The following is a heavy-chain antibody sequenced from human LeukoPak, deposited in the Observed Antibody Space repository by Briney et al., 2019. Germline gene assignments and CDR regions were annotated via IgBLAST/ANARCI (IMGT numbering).Heavy chain of an antibody. J-gene: IGHJ4*02. Sequence: GGSLRLSCAASGFIFSSYWMHWVRQAPGKGLVWVSRINSDGSSTSYADSVKGRSTISRDNAKNTLYLQMNSLRAEDTAVYYCARRVVVPAAPYYFDYWGQGTLVTVSS. CDR3: ARRVVVPAAPYYFDY. CDR1: GFIFSSYW. V-gene: IGHV3-74*01. CDR2: INSDGSST. D-gene: IGHD2-2*01.